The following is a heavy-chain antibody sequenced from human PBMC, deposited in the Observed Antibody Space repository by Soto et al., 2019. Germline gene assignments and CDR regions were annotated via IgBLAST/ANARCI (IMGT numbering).Heavy chain of an antibody. CDR3: TSDDPAMNLRRFGGMDV. V-gene: IGHV3-49*03. CDR1: GFTYGYYA. J-gene: IGHJ6*02. Sequence: SLRLSCTAAGFTYGYYALSWFRQSPGSGLQRVGFIISKAHGGPTEYAASMKRRFTISRDDSKSIVDLQTHSMKTEAKAVYSCTSDDPAMNLRRFGGMDVWSHGTKVTV. CDR2: IISKAHGGPT. D-gene: IGHD5-18*01.